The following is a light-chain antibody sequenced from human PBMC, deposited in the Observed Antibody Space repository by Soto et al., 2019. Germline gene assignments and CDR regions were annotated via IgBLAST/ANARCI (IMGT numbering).Light chain of an antibody. V-gene: IGKV3-15*01. Sequence: EIVMTQSPATLSVSPGERATLSCRASQSVSSNLAWYQQKPGQSPRLLIYGASTRATGIPDRFSGSGSGTEFTLTISSLQSEDFEVYYCQQYDNWPYTFGQGSKLEIK. CDR3: QQYDNWPYT. CDR1: QSVSSN. J-gene: IGKJ2*01. CDR2: GAS.